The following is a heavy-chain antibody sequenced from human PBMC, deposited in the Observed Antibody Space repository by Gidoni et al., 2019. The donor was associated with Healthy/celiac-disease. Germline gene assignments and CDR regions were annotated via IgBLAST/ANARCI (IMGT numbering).Heavy chain of an antibody. V-gene: IGHV3-53*04. CDR2: IYSGGST. Sequence: EVQLVESGGGLVQPGGSLRLYCAASGFTVSSNYMSWVRQAPGKGLEWVSVIYSGGSTYYADSVKGRFTISRHNSKNTLYLQMNSLRAEDTAVYYCARRGYSGYDLYYFDYWGQGTLVTVSS. CDR3: ARRGYSGYDLYYFDY. D-gene: IGHD5-12*01. J-gene: IGHJ4*02. CDR1: GFTVSSNY.